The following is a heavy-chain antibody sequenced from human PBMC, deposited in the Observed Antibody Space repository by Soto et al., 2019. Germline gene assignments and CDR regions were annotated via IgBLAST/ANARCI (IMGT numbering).Heavy chain of an antibody. D-gene: IGHD3-22*01. CDR2: INPSGGST. Sequence: ASVKVSCKASGYTFTSYYMHWVRQAPGQGLEWMGIINPSGGSTSYAQKFQGRVTMTRDTSTSTVYMELRSLRAEDTAVYYCARENDSSGYYYLLFDYWGQGTLVTVSS. J-gene: IGHJ4*02. CDR1: GYTFTSYY. CDR3: ARENDSSGYYYLLFDY. V-gene: IGHV1-46*03.